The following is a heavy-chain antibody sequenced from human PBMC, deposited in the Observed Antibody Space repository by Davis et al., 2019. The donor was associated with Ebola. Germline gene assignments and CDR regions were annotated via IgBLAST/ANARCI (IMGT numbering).Heavy chain of an antibody. J-gene: IGHJ6*04. Sequence: GESLKISCVVSGLSASTNYMGWVRQAPGKVLEWVSLLYPDERTFYADSVKGRFTISRDNAKNSLYLQMNSLRAEDTAVYYCARDLVVVVAANQGWYYGMDVWGKGTTVTVSS. CDR3: ARDLVVVVAANQGWYYGMDV. CDR2: LYPDERT. D-gene: IGHD2-15*01. CDR1: GLSASTNY. V-gene: IGHV3-53*01.